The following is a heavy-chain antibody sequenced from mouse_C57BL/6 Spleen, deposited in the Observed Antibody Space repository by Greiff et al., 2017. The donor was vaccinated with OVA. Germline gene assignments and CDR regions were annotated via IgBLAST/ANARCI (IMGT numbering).Heavy chain of an antibody. CDR1: GYSFTGYF. CDR2: INPYNGDT. J-gene: IGHJ1*03. V-gene: IGHV1-20*01. D-gene: IGHD1-1*01. CDR3: ARGFGSSLNWYFDV. Sequence: EVKVVESGPELVKPGDSVKISCKASGYSFTGYFMNWVMQSHGKSLEWIGRINPYNGDTFYNQKFKGKATLTVDKSSSTAHMELRSLTSEDSAVYDCARGFGSSLNWYFDVWGTGTTVTVSS.